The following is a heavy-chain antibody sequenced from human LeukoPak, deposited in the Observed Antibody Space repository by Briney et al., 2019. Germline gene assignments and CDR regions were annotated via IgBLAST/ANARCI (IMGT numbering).Heavy chain of an antibody. CDR3: ARGGAASGYYSNWFDP. J-gene: IGHJ5*02. CDR2: INPSGGST. V-gene: IGHV1-46*01. Sequence: ASVKVSCKASGYTFTSYYMHWVRQAPGQGLEWMGIINPSGGSTSYAQKFQGRVTMTRDTSTSTVYMELSSLRSEDTAVYYCARGGAASGYYSNWFDPWGQGTLVTVSS. CDR1: GYTFTSYY. D-gene: IGHD3-22*01.